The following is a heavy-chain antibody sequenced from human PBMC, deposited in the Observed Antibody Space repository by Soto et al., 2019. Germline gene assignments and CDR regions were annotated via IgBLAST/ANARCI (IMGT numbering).Heavy chain of an antibody. CDR1: GGSISKYY. CDR2: IYYSGRA. J-gene: IGHJ5*02. V-gene: IGHV4-59*01. D-gene: IGHD2-15*01. CDR3: AREYCSGDSCYSRDWFDP. Sequence: SETLSLTCTVSGGSISKYYWSWIRQPPGKGLEWIGHIYYSGRANYNPSLKSRVTISVDSSKNQFSLKLSSVTAADTAAYYCAREYCSGDSCYSRDWFDPWGQGALVTSPQ.